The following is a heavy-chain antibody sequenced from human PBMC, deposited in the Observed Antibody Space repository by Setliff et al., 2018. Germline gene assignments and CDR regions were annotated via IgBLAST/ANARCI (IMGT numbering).Heavy chain of an antibody. CDR2: ISGTGATT. Sequence: GGSLRLSCAASGFTFTSYDMSWVRQAPGKGLEWVSGISGTGATTNYADSVKGRFTISRDNSRNSLYLQMNSLRVEDTASYYWARDPNGDYVGAFDPWGQGILVTVSS. D-gene: IGHD4-17*01. CDR1: GFTFTSYD. J-gene: IGHJ5*02. CDR3: ARDPNGDYVGAFDP. V-gene: IGHV3-23*01.